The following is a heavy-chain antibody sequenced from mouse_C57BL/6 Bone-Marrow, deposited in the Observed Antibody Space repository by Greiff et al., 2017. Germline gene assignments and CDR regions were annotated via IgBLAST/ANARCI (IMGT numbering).Heavy chain of an antibody. Sequence: EVQRVESEGGLVQPGSSMKLSCTASGFSFSDYYMAWVRQVPEKGLEWVANINYDGSSTYYLDSLKSRFIISRDNAKNILYLQLSSLKSEDTATYSWAREGDAYEGFAYWGPGTLVTVSA. CDR1: GFSFSDYY. J-gene: IGHJ3*01. D-gene: IGHD2-2*01. V-gene: IGHV5-16*01. CDR2: INYDGSST. CDR3: AREGDAYEGFAY.